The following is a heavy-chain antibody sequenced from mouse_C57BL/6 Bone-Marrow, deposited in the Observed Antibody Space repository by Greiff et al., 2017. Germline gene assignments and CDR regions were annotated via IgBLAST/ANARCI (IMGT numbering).Heavy chain of an antibody. CDR3: ARVDDGYYFDY. D-gene: IGHD2-3*01. J-gene: IGHJ2*01. Sequence: ESGAELVKPGASVKISCKASGYAFSSYWMNWVKQRPGKGLEWIGQIYPGDGDTNYNGKFKGKATLTADKSSSTAYMQLSSLTSEDSAVYFCARVDDGYYFDYWGQGTTLTVSS. V-gene: IGHV1-80*01. CDR1: GYAFSSYW. CDR2: IYPGDGDT.